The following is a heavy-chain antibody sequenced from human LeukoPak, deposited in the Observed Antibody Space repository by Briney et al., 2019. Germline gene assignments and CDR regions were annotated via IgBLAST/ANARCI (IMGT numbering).Heavy chain of an antibody. J-gene: IGHJ3*02. V-gene: IGHV1-18*01. D-gene: IGHD6-19*01. CDR2: ISAYNGDT. CDR3: ARDRRYSSGWYYDSFDT. Sequence: GASVKVSCKASGYTFTRYGITWVRQAPGQGLEWMGWISAYNGDTNYAQKLQGRVTMTTDRSTSTVYMELGSLRSDDTAVYYCARDRRYSSGWYYDSFDTWGQGTMVTVSS. CDR1: GYTFTRYG.